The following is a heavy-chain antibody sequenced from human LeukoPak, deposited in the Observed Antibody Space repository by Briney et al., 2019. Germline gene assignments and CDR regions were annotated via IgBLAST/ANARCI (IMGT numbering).Heavy chain of an antibody. Sequence: SETLPLTCTVSGGSISSSSYYWGWTRQPPGKGLEWIGTIYYSGNTYYHPSLKSRVAISVDTSKNQFSLNLSSVTAADTAVYYCARRTFYGGDYFDYWGQGTLVSVSS. D-gene: IGHD4-23*01. V-gene: IGHV4-39*01. J-gene: IGHJ4*02. CDR3: ARRTFYGGDYFDY. CDR2: IYYSGNT. CDR1: GGSISSSSYY.